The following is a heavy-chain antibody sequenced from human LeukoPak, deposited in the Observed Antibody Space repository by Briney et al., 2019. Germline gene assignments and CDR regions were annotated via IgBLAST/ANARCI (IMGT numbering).Heavy chain of an antibody. CDR2: IYHSGST. V-gene: IGHV4-59*01. J-gene: IGHJ4*02. D-gene: IGHD5-18*01. CDR3: ARSGRYSYGGGYYFDY. CDR1: GGSISSYY. Sequence: SETLSLTCTVSGGSISSYYWSWIRQPPGKGLEWIGYIYHSGSTNYNPSLKSRVTISVDTSKNQFSLKLSSVTAADTAVYYCARSGRYSYGGGYYFDYWGQGTLVTVSS.